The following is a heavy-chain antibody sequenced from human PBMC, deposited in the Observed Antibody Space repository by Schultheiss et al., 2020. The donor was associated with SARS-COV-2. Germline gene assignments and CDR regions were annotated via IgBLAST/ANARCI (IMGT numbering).Heavy chain of an antibody. CDR2: IYPGDSDT. V-gene: IGHV5-51*01. J-gene: IGHJ6*02. CDR3: ARSRYSGSYSDYYGMDV. Sequence: GESLKISCKGSGYSFTKYWIGWVRQMPGKGLEWMGIIYPGDSDTRYSPSFQGQVTISADKSISTAYLQWSSLKASDTAMYYCARSRYSGSYSDYYGMDVWGQGTTVTVSS. CDR1: GYSFTKYW. D-gene: IGHD1-26*01.